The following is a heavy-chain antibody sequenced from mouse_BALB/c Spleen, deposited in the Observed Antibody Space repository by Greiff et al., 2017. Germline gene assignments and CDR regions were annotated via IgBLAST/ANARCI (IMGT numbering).Heavy chain of an antibody. J-gene: IGHJ2*01. CDR3: ASGSSLDY. CDR1: GFNIKDTY. CDR2: IDPANGNT. V-gene: IGHV14-3*02. Sequence: VQLQQSGAALVKPGASVKLSCTASGFNIKDTYMHWVKQRPEQGLEWIGRIDPANGNTKYDPKFQGKATITADTSSNTAYLQLSSLTSEDTAVYYCASGSSLDYWGQGTTLTVSS. D-gene: IGHD1-1*01.